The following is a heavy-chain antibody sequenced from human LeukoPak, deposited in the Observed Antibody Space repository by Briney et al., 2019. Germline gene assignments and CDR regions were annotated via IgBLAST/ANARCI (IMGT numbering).Heavy chain of an antibody. D-gene: IGHD2-15*01. CDR1: GGTFSSYA. Sequence: SVKVSCKASGGTFSSYAISWVRQAPGQGLEWMGGIIPIFGTANYAQKFQGRVTITTDESTSTAYMELSSLRSEDPAVYYCASQMGLYCSGGSCYALDYWGQGTLVTVSS. V-gene: IGHV1-69*05. J-gene: IGHJ4*02. CDR2: IIPIFGTA. CDR3: ASQMGLYCSGGSCYALDY.